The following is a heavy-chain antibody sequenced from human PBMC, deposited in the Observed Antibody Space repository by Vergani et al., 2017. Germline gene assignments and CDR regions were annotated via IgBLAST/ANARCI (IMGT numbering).Heavy chain of an antibody. CDR1: GGTFSSYA. CDR2: IIPIFGTA. V-gene: IGHV1-69*01. Sequence: QVQLVQSGAEVKKPGSSVKVSCKASGGTFSSYAISWVRQAPGQGLEWMGGIIPIFGTANYAQKFQGRVTITADESTSTAYMELSSLSSEDTAVYYCARDSPPYDYSHRLAFDIWGQGTMVTVSS. CDR3: ARDSPPYDYSHRLAFDI. J-gene: IGHJ3*02. D-gene: IGHD4-11*01.